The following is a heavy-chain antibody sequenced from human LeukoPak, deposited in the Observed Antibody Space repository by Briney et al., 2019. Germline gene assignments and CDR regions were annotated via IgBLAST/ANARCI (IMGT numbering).Heavy chain of an antibody. CDR2: IIPIFGTA. CDR1: GGTFSSYA. D-gene: IGHD6-13*01. J-gene: IGHJ6*02. V-gene: IGHV1-69*01. CDR3: ARAAAESPYYYYYGMDV. Sequence: ASVNVSCKASGGTFSSYAISWVRQAPGQGLEGMGGIIPIFGTANYAQKFQGRVTITADESTSTAYMELSSLRSEDTAVYYCARAAAESPYYYYYGMDVWGQGTTVTVSS.